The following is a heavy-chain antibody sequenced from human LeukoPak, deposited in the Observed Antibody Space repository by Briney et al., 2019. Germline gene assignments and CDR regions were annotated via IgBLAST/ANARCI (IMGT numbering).Heavy chain of an antibody. CDR2: IKQGESEK. CDR3: ARVGRDSIYGYFDL. Sequence: PGGSLSLSCAASGFTFSTYWMTWARQAPGKGLEWVANIKQGESEKFYVDSVKGRFTISRDNAKNSLSLQMSSLRADDTAVYYCARVGRDSIYGYFDLWGQGTLVTVSS. J-gene: IGHJ4*02. CDR1: GFTFSTYW. V-gene: IGHV3-7*01. D-gene: IGHD3/OR15-3a*01.